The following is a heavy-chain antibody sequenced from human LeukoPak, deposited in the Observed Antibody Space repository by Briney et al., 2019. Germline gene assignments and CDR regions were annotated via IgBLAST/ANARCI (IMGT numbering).Heavy chain of an antibody. CDR2: INWNGGST. Sequence: PGGSLRLSCAASGFTFNDYGMNWIRQAPGKGLEWVSGINWNGGSTGYADSVKGRFTISRDNAKNSLYLQMNSLRAEDTALYYCARVRLGSSWFGAVPKGDFDYWGQGTLVTVSS. CDR3: ARVRLGSSWFGAVPKGDFDY. CDR1: GFTFNDYG. V-gene: IGHV3-20*04. J-gene: IGHJ4*02. D-gene: IGHD3-10*01.